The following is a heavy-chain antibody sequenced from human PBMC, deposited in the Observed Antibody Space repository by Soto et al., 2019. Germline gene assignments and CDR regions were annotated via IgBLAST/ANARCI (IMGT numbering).Heavy chain of an antibody. D-gene: IGHD4-17*01. CDR1: GFTFKNYA. Sequence: EVNLLESGGGVVQPGESLRISCVGSGFTFKNYAMPWVRQATGKGLEWVSGTTGSGANKHDADSVRGRFTNSRDNSKKTLYLDMNSLRVEGTAVDDWAKDGDFGEDGPAEDFEHWGQGTLVTVSS. CDR3: AKDGDFGEDGPAEDFEH. V-gene: IGHV3-23*01. CDR2: TTGSGANK. J-gene: IGHJ1*01.